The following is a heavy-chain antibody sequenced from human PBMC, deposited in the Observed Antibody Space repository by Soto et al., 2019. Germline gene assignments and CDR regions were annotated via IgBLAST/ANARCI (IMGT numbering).Heavy chain of an antibody. Sequence: PSETLSLTCTVSGGSISSGGYYWSCIREHPGKGLEWIGYIYYSGSTYYNTSIKSRVTISVDTSKNLCSLELSSVTAADTAVYYRARSRLWFGRGVDVWGQGTTVTVSS. CDR2: IYYSGST. J-gene: IGHJ6*02. CDR3: ARSRLWFGRGVDV. CDR1: GGSISSGGYY. D-gene: IGHD3-10*01. V-gene: IGHV4-31*03.